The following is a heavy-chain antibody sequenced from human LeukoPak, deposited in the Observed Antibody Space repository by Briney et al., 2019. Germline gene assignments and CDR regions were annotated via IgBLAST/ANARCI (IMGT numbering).Heavy chain of an antibody. CDR3: AKRRTSGWSRAALVY. CDR1: GFTFSSYW. CDR2: TSGSGATT. V-gene: IGHV3-23*01. D-gene: IGHD6-19*01. Sequence: GGSLRLSCAASGFTFSSYWMHWVRHAPGKGLEWVADTSGSGATTFYADSVKGRFTISRDNSKNTLFLQMNSLRPEDTAVYYCAKRRTSGWSRAALVYWGQGTLVIVSS. J-gene: IGHJ4*02.